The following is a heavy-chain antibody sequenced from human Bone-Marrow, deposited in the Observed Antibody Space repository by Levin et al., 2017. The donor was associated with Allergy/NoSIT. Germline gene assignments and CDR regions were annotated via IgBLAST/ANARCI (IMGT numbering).Heavy chain of an antibody. Sequence: PSETLSLTCTVSNDSISSGRYYWSWIRQSAGKGLEWIGRIYSSGSASYNPSLKSRVTISLDTSKNQFSLQVASLTAADTAVYYCARDRMIRGVLNFFFFDYWGQGTLVTVSS. J-gene: IGHJ4*02. CDR3: ARDRMIRGVLNFFFFDY. D-gene: IGHD3-10*01. CDR2: IYSSGSA. CDR1: NDSISSGRYY. V-gene: IGHV4-61*02.